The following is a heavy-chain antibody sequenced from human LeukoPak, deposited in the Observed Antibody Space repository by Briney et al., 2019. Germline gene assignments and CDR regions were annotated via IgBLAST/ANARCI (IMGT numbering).Heavy chain of an antibody. J-gene: IGHJ5*02. V-gene: IGHV4-31*03. CDR1: GGSVSSSTYY. CDR3: TKYYYDTSGYSNWFDP. D-gene: IGHD3-22*01. Sequence: SQTLSLTCTVSGGSVSSSTYYWSWIRQHPGKGLEWIGHVHYSGSTYYNPSLKSRVTISVDTSKNQFSLRLSFVTASDTAVYYCTKYYYDTSGYSNWFDPWGQGTLATVSS. CDR2: VHYSGST.